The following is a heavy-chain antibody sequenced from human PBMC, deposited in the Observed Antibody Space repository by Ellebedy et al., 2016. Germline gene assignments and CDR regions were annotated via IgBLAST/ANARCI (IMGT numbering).Heavy chain of an antibody. CDR1: GFTFSTYD. Sequence: GESLKISXAASGFTFSTYDMHWVRQGTGKGLEWVSAIGTASDTFYPDSVRGRFTISRDNAKNSFYLQMNNLKAGDTAAYYCARAPTASGRVWYLDLWGRGTRVTVSA. J-gene: IGHJ2*01. V-gene: IGHV3-13*04. CDR3: ARAPTASGRVWYLDL. CDR2: IGTASDT. D-gene: IGHD3-10*01.